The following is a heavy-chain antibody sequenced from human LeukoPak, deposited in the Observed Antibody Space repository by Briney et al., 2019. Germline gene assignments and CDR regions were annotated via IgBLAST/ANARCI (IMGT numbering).Heavy chain of an antibody. CDR3: ARGKYSSFDN. D-gene: IGHD6-13*01. J-gene: IGHJ4*02. V-gene: IGHV6-1*01. CDR1: GYRLFTKGVA. Sequence: SQTFSLTCDISGYRLFTKGVAGNWIRQSPSRGLEWLGRTYYRSKWSFEYGVSVKSRISINADTSKSQFSLQLSSVTPEDTAVYYCARGKYSSFDNWGQGTLVTVSS. CDR2: TYYRSKWSF.